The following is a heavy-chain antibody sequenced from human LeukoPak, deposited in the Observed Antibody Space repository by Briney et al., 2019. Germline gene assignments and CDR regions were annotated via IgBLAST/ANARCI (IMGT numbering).Heavy chain of an antibody. Sequence: PSETLSLTCTVFGXSISPNYGSWIRQPPGKGLEWIGYIYYSGSTNYNPSLESRVTISVDTSKNQFSLKLSSVTAADTAVYYCARGGWSNDFWGQGTLVTVSS. CDR1: GXSISPNY. CDR2: IYYSGST. V-gene: IGHV4-59*01. J-gene: IGHJ4*02. D-gene: IGHD6-19*01. CDR3: ARGGWSNDF.